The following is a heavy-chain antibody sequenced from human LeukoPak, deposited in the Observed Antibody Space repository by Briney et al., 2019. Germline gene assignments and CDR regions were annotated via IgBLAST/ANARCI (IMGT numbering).Heavy chain of an antibody. Sequence: SQTLSLTCTVSGGSISSGGYYWSWIRQHPGKGLEWIGYIYYSGSTNYNPSLKSRVTISVDTSKNQFSLKLSSVTAADTAVYYCARQGRGVPYYFDYWGQGTLVTVSS. CDR3: ARQGRGVPYYFDY. CDR2: IYYSGST. J-gene: IGHJ4*02. CDR1: GGSISSGGYY. D-gene: IGHD3-10*01. V-gene: IGHV4-61*08.